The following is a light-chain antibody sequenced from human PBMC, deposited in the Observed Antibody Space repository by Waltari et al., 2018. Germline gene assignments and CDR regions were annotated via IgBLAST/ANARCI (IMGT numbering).Light chain of an antibody. V-gene: IGLV2-14*01. CDR2: DVN. CDR3: SSYRSSVIYV. Sequence: QSALTQPASVSGSPGQSITISCTGTSSDIGTYNYVSWYQQRPAQAPKLMIYDVNNRPSGVSSRFSGSKSGNTASLTISGLQSEDEAEYYCSSYRSSVIYVFGTGTKVTVL. J-gene: IGLJ1*01. CDR1: SSDIGTYNY.